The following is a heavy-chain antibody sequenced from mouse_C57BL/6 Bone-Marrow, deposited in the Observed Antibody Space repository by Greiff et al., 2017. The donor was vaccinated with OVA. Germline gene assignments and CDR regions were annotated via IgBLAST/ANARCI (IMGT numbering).Heavy chain of an antibody. J-gene: IGHJ4*01. Sequence: VKLMESGPGLVAPSQSLSITCTVSGFSLTSYGVHWVRQPPGKGLEWLVVIWSDGSTTYNSALKSRLSISKDNSKSQVFLKMNSLQTDDTAMYYCARHETTVVATDYAMDYWGQGTSVTVSS. D-gene: IGHD1-1*01. CDR2: IWSDGST. V-gene: IGHV2-6-1*01. CDR1: GFSLTSYG. CDR3: ARHETTVVATDYAMDY.